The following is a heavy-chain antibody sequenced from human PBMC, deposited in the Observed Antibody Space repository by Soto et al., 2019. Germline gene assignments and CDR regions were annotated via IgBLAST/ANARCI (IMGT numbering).Heavy chain of an antibody. CDR2: INHSGNT. CDR1: GGSFSGYY. D-gene: IGHD3-22*01. Sequence: SETLSLTCAVYGGSFSGYYWSWIRQPPGKGLEWIGEINHSGNTNYNPSLKSRVTISVDTSTNQFSLKLSSVTAADTAVYYCARPNYDGSGYYYYYYGMDVWGQGTTVTVSS. V-gene: IGHV4-34*01. CDR3: ARPNYDGSGYYYYYYGMDV. J-gene: IGHJ6*02.